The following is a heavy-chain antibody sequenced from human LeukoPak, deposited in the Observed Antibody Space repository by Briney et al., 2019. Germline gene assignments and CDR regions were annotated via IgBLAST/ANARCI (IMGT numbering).Heavy chain of an antibody. Sequence: GASVKVSCKASGYTFTNYGISWVRQAPGQGLEWMGLISAYNGNTNYAQKLQGRVTMTTDTSTSTAYMELSRLRSDDTAVYYCAAPGGYCSSTSCYAALGYWGQGTLVTVSS. CDR3: AAPGGYCSSTSCYAALGY. CDR1: GYTFTNYG. D-gene: IGHD2-2*01. J-gene: IGHJ4*02. CDR2: ISAYNGNT. V-gene: IGHV1-18*01.